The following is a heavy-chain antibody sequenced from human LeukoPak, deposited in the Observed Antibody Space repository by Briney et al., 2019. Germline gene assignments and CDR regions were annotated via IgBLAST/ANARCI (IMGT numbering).Heavy chain of an antibody. CDR2: ISAYNGDT. V-gene: IGHV1-18*01. CDR1: GYTFTTYG. Sequence: ASAKVSCKASGYTFTTYGFNWVRQAPGRGPEWMGWISAYNGDTQFAQKLQGRVTMTTDTSTRTAYLELRSLSSDDTAVYYCARGHSESSLSFFDFWGQGTLVTVSS. CDR3: ARGHSESSLSFFDF. D-gene: IGHD1-26*01. J-gene: IGHJ4*02.